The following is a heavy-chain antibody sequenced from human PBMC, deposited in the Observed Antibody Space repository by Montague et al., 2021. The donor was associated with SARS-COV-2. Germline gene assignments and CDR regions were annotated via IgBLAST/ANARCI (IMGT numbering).Heavy chain of an antibody. CDR3: ATQEDPSGWIPGPFDF. CDR2: IYYRGST. V-gene: IGHV4-39*01. D-gene: IGHD6-19*01. CDR1: GGSINSRTYY. J-gene: IGHJ4*02. Sequence: SETLSLTCTVSGGSINSRTYYWAWIRQPPGKGLEWIGSIYYRGSTYYKPSLKSRVFIAVDTSKQQLSLTLTSVTAADTAVYYCATQEDPSGWIPGPFDFWGPGTLLSVSS.